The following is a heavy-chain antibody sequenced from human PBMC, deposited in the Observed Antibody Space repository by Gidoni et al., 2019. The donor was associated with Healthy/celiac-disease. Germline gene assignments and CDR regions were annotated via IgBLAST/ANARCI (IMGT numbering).Heavy chain of an antibody. CDR2: IYYSGST. D-gene: IGHD6-13*01. CDR3: ARDSSSWSSNHWFDP. Sequence: QVQLQESGPGLVKPSETLSLTCTVSGGSISSYYWSWIRPPPGKGLEWIGYIYYSGSTNYNPSLKSRVTISVDTSKNQFSLKLSSVTAADTAVYYCARDSSSWSSNHWFDPWGQGTLVTVSS. CDR1: GGSISSYY. V-gene: IGHV4-59*01. J-gene: IGHJ5*02.